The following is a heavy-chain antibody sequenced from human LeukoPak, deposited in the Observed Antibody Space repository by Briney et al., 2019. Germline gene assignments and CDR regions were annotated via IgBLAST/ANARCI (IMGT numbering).Heavy chain of an antibody. CDR1: GGSISSYY. Sequence: SETLSLTCTVSGGSISSYYWSWLRQPPGKGLEWIGYIYYSGSTNYNPSLKSRVTISVDTSKNQFSLKLSSVTAADTAVYYCARDSPSSWFDPWGQGALVTVSS. J-gene: IGHJ5*02. V-gene: IGHV4-59*01. CDR2: IYYSGST. CDR3: ARDSPSSWFDP.